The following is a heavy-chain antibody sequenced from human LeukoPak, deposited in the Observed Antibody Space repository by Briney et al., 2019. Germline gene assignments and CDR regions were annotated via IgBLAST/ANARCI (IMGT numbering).Heavy chain of an antibody. CDR3: ASLLSGGWEKRDYYFDY. CDR2: FDPEDGET. J-gene: IGHJ4*02. V-gene: IGHV1-24*01. CDR1: GYTLTELS. Sequence: ASVKVSCKFSGYTLTELSMHWVRQAPGKGLEWMGGFDPEDGETIYAQKFQGRVTMTEDTSTDTAYMELSSLRSEDTAVYYCASLLSGGWEKRDYYFDYWGQGTLVTVSS. D-gene: IGHD6-19*01.